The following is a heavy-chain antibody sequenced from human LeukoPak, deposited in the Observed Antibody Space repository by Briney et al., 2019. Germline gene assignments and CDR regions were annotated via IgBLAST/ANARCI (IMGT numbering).Heavy chain of an antibody. CDR2: IYHSGST. CDR3: AGFTSGYSGYDLDY. Sequence: PSGTLSLTCAVSGGSISSSNWWSWVRQPPGKGLEWIGEIYHSGSTNYNPSLKSRVTISVDKSKNQFSLKLSSVTAADTAVYYCAGFTSGYSGYDLDYWGQGTLVTVSS. V-gene: IGHV4-4*02. J-gene: IGHJ4*02. CDR1: GGSISSSNW. D-gene: IGHD5-12*01.